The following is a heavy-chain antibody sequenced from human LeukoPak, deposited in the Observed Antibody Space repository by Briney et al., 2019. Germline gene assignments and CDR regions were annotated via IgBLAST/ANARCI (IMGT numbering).Heavy chain of an antibody. D-gene: IGHD3-10*01. CDR1: GGTFSSYA. Sequence: GASVKVSCKASGGTFSSYAISWVRQAPGQGLEWMGGIIPIFGTANYAQKFQGRVTITADESTSTAYMELSSLRSEDTAVYYCARDLGYYGSGPFDYWGQGTLVTVSS. CDR3: ARDLGYYGSGPFDY. J-gene: IGHJ4*02. CDR2: IIPIFGTA. V-gene: IGHV1-69*13.